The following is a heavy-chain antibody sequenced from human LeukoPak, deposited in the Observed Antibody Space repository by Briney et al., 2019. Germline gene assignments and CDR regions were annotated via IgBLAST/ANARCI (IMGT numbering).Heavy chain of an antibody. CDR2: IWYDGSNK. J-gene: IGHJ4*02. CDR1: GFTFSSYG. V-gene: IGHV3-33*06. D-gene: IGHD3-22*01. Sequence: PGGSLRLSCAASGFTFSSYGMHWVCQAPVKGLEWVAVIWYDGSNKYYADSVKGRFTISRDNSKNTLYLQMNSLRAEDTAVYYCAKDGGRYYDSSGYAKYWGQGTLVTVSS. CDR3: AKDGGRYYDSSGYAKY.